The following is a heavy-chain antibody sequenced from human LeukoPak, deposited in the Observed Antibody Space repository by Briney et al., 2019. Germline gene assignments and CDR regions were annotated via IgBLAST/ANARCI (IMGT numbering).Heavy chain of an antibody. V-gene: IGHV4-39*01. CDR1: GGSINRSSYY. Sequence: SETLSLNCTVSGGSINRSSYYWGWIRQPPGKGLEWIGSIYYSGSTYYNPSLKSRVTISVDTSKKQVSLKLISVTAADTAVYYCAETTPFFYDSSGVPGYYFDHWGQGTLVTVSS. CDR3: AETTPFFYDSSGVPGYYFDH. J-gene: IGHJ4*02. D-gene: IGHD3-22*01. CDR2: IYYSGST.